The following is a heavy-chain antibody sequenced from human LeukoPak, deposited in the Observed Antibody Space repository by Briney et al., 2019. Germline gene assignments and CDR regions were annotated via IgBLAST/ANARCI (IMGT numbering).Heavy chain of an antibody. CDR2: IYSGEKT. CDR3: ARDLRKQGFWS. D-gene: IGHD3-3*01. CDR1: LLNDSTNY. V-gene: IGHV3-66*01. Sequence: GGSLRQSRAASLLNDSTNYMSWVGPAPARGLEWVSTIYSGEKTDYADSVKDRFTIPRHKTMHTLYLQMSSLRVEDTAVYYCARDLRKQGFWSWGQGTLVTVSS. J-gene: IGHJ4*02.